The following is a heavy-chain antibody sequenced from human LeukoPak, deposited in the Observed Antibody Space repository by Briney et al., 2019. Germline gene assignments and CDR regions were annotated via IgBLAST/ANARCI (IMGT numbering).Heavy chain of an antibody. Sequence: SETLSLTCAVYGGSFSGYYWSWIRQPPGKGLEWIGEINHSGSTNYNPSLKSRVTISVDTSKNQFSLKLSSVTAADTAVYYCARGRQWLVPLGYWGQGTLVTVSS. CDR2: INHSGST. CDR3: ARGRQWLVPLGY. CDR1: GGSFSGYY. D-gene: IGHD6-19*01. J-gene: IGHJ4*02. V-gene: IGHV4-34*01.